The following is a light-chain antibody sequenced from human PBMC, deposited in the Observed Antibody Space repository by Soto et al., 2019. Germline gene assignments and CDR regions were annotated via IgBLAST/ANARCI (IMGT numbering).Light chain of an antibody. CDR2: DAS. V-gene: IGKV3-15*01. Sequence: ENVLTQSPGTLSLSPGERGALSCRASQSLSSNLAWYQQKPGQAPRLXIYDASSLESGVPSRFSGSGAGAEFTLTISSLQPDDFASYYCQQYNGYSRTFGQGTKVDIK. CDR3: QQYNGYSRT. J-gene: IGKJ1*01. CDR1: QSLSSN.